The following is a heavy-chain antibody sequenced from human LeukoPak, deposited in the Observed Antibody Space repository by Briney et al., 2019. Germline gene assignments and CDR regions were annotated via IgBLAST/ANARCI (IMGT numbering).Heavy chain of an antibody. CDR3: ARGYYDILNGPEPAFDY. V-gene: IGHV4-39*07. CDR1: GGSISSSSYY. D-gene: IGHD3-9*01. CDR2: IYSSGRT. Sequence: SETLSLTCTVSGGSISSSSYYWAWIRQPPGKGLEWIGGIYSSGRTYYNPSLKSRVTISVDTSKNQFSLKLSSVTAADTAVYYCARGYYDILNGPEPAFDYWGQGTLVTVYS. J-gene: IGHJ4*02.